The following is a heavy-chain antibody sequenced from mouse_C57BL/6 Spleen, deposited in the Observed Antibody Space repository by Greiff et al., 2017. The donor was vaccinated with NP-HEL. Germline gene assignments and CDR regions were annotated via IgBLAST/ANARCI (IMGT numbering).Heavy chain of an antibody. D-gene: IGHD4-1*02. Sequence: QVQLKESGAELVKPGASVKLSCKASGYTFTEYTIHWVKQRSGQGLEWIGWFYPGSGSTKYNEKFKDKATLTADKSSSTVYMELSRLTSEDSAVYFSARQQLGDAMDYWGQGTSVTVSA. CDR1: GYTFTEYT. V-gene: IGHV1-62-2*01. CDR3: ARQQLGDAMDY. CDR2: FYPGSGST. J-gene: IGHJ4*01.